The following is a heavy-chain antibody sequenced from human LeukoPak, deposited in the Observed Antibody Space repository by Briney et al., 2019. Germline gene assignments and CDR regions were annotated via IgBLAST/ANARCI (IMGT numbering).Heavy chain of an antibody. CDR2: ISGSGGST. Sequence: PGGSLRLSCAASGFTFSSYSMNWVRQAPGKGLEWVSAISGSGGSTYYADSVKGRFTISRDNSKNTLYLQMNSLRAEDTAVYYCAKAPIYSSGWFVDYWGQGTLVTVSS. CDR3: AKAPIYSSGWFVDY. D-gene: IGHD6-19*01. V-gene: IGHV3-23*01. J-gene: IGHJ4*02. CDR1: GFTFSSYS.